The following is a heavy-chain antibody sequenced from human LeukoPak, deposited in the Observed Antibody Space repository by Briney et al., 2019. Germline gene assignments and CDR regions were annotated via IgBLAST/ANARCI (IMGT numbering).Heavy chain of an antibody. CDR1: GFTFSSYA. CDR2: ISYDGSNK. Sequence: GGSLRLSCAASGFTFSSYAMHWVRQAPGKGLEWVAVISYDGSNKYYADSVKGRFTISRDDSKNTLYLQMNSLRAEDTAVYYCAKGRYYDILTAMDVWGQGTTVTVSS. CDR3: AKGRYYDILTAMDV. J-gene: IGHJ6*02. V-gene: IGHV3-30-3*01. D-gene: IGHD3-9*01.